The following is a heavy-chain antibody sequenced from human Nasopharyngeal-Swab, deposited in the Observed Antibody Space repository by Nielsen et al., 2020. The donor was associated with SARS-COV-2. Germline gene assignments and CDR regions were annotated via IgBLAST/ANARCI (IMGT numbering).Heavy chain of an antibody. CDR2: IIPIFGTA. J-gene: IGHJ6*02. CDR3: ATVSAQYSVRMVYGGYYGMDV. V-gene: IGHV1-69*06. Sequence: WVRQAPGQGLEWMGGIIPIFGTANYAQKFQGRVTITADKSTSTAYMELSSLRSEDTAVYYCATVSAQYSVRMVYGGYYGMDVWGQGTTVTVSS. D-gene: IGHD2-8*01.